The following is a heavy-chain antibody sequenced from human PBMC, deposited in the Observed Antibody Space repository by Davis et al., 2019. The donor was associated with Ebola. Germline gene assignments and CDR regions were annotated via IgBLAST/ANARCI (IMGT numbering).Heavy chain of an antibody. CDR1: GYTFTSYD. Sequence: ASVKVSCKASGYTFTSYDINWVRQATGQGLEWMGWMNPNSGNTGHAQKFQGRVTMTSNTSISTAYMELSSLRSEDTAVYYCARYCTGGVCYRDYGMDVWGQGTTVTVSS. CDR2: MNPNSGNT. CDR3: ARYCTGGVCYRDYGMDV. D-gene: IGHD2-8*02. J-gene: IGHJ6*02. V-gene: IGHV1-8*01.